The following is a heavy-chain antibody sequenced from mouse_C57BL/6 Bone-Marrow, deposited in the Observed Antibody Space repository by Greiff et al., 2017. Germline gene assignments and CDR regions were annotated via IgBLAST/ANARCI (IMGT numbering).Heavy chain of an antibody. CDR2: IYPGDGDT. Sequence: VQLQQSGAELVKPGASVKISCKASGYAFSSYWMNWVKQRPGKGLEWIGQIYPGDGDTNYNGTFKGKATLTADKASSTAYMQLSSLTAEASAVYFCARRGFITTVVATGKFDYWGQSPTLSFSS. V-gene: IGHV1-80*01. CDR3: ARRGFITTVVATGKFDY. CDR1: GYAFSSYW. D-gene: IGHD1-1*01. J-gene: IGHJ2*01.